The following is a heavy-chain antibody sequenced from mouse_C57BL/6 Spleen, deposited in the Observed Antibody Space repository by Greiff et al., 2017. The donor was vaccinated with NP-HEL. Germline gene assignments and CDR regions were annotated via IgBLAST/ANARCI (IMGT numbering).Heavy chain of an antibody. V-gene: IGHV1-18*01. Sequence: VQLQQSGPELVKPGASVKIPCKASGYTFTDYNMDWVKQSHGKSLEWIGDINPNNGGTIYNQKFKGKATLTVDKSSSTAYMELRSLTSEDTAVYYCARRDLITTVFDYWGQGTTLTVSS. CDR1: GYTFTDYN. CDR3: ARRDLITTVFDY. D-gene: IGHD1-1*01. CDR2: INPNNGGT. J-gene: IGHJ2*01.